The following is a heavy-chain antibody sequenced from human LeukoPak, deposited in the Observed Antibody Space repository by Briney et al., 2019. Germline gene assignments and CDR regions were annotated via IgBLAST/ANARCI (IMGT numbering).Heavy chain of an antibody. D-gene: IGHD1-26*01. J-gene: IGHJ4*02. CDR3: ARAGGSYWDYYFDY. V-gene: IGHV4-4*07. CDR2: IYTSGST. Sequence: SETLSLTCTVSGGSISSYYWSWIRQPAGKGLEWIGRIYTSGSTNYNPSLKSRVTISVGTSKNQFSLKLSSVTAADTAVYYCARAGGSYWDYYFDYWGQGTLVTVSS. CDR1: GGSISSYY.